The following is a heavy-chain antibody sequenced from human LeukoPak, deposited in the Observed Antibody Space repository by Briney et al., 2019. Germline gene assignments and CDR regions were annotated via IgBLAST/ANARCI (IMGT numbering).Heavy chain of an antibody. CDR3: TTPPSCGGDCYSYYYYGMDV. CDR1: GFTFSSYG. V-gene: IGHV3-30*02. D-gene: IGHD2-21*02. J-gene: IGHJ6*02. Sequence: GGSLRLSCAASGFTFSSYGMQWVRQAPGKGLEWVAFIRYDGSNKCYADSVKGRFTISRDNSKNTLYLQMNSLRAEDTAVYYCTTPPSCGGDCYSYYYYGMDVWAKGPRSPSP. CDR2: IRYDGSNK.